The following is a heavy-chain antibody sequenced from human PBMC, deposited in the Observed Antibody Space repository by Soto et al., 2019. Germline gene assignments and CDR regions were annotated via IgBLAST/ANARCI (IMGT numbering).Heavy chain of an antibody. J-gene: IGHJ6*04. Sequence: GGSLRLSCVASGFTFSNGWMHWVRQVPGKGLAWVSRINGDATITNYVDSVEGRFTISRDNAKNTLYLQMNSLGVEDTAVYYCARPTTATPWAVDVWGKGTTVTVSS. CDR1: GFTFSNGW. V-gene: IGHV3-74*01. D-gene: IGHD4-17*01. CDR2: INGDATIT. CDR3: ARPTTATPWAVDV.